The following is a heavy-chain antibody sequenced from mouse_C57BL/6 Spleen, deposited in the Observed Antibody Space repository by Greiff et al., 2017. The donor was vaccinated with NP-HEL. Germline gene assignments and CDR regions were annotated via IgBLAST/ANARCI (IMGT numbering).Heavy chain of an antibody. CDR1: GYTFTDYE. Sequence: VKLMESGAELVRPGASVTLSCKASGYTFTDYEMHWVKQTPVHGLEWIGAIDPETGGTAYNQKFKGKAILTADKSSSTAYMELRSLTSEDSAVYYCTRWLLRGFAYWGQGTLVTVSA. D-gene: IGHD2-3*01. CDR2: IDPETGGT. J-gene: IGHJ3*01. V-gene: IGHV1-15*01. CDR3: TRWLLRGFAY.